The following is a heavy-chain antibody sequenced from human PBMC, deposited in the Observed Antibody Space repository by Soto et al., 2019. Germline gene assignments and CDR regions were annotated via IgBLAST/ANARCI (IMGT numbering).Heavy chain of an antibody. CDR1: GFTFSNYA. CDR3: AREALTVTPGVDY. J-gene: IGHJ4*02. V-gene: IGHV3-23*04. D-gene: IGHD3-9*01. Sequence: EVQVVESGGGLVQPGGSLRLSCVGSGFTFSNYAMSWVRQAPGKGLEWVSAIRGGGDRTFYADSVKGRFTISRDNSKATLYLHMNSLRAEDTATYYCAREALTVTPGVDYWGQGTLVTVSS. CDR2: IRGGGDRT.